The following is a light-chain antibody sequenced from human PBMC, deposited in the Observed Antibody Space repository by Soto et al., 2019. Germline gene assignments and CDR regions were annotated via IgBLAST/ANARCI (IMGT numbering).Light chain of an antibody. CDR2: GNR. V-gene: IGLV1-40*01. CDR1: SSNIGAGYD. Sequence: QSVLTQPPSVSGAPGQRVTISCTGSSSNIGAGYDVHWYQQLPGTAPKLVIYGNRNRPSGVPDRFSGSKSGTSASLAITGLQAEDEADYYCSSFTSGVSLVVFGGGTKLTVL. J-gene: IGLJ2*01. CDR3: SSFTSGVSLVV.